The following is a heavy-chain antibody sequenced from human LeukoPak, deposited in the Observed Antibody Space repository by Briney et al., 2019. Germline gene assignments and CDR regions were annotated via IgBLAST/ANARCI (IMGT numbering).Heavy chain of an antibody. CDR2: IIPIFGTA. Sequence: ASVKVSCKASGYTFTSYDINWVRQAPGQGLEWMGGIIPIFGTANYAQKFQGRVTITADESTSTAYMELSSLRSEDTAVYYCARVSGPITFGGVIVRNWFDPWGQGTLVTVSS. V-gene: IGHV1-69*13. D-gene: IGHD3-16*02. J-gene: IGHJ5*02. CDR3: ARVSGPITFGGVIVRNWFDP. CDR1: GYTFTSYD.